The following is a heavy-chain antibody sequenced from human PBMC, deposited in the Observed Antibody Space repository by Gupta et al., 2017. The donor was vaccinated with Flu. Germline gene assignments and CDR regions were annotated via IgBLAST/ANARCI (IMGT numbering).Heavy chain of an antibody. D-gene: IGHD1-7*01. J-gene: IGHJ4*02. CDR2: IERSGHTT. CDR3: AKGQLQESRLDY. V-gene: IGHV3-23*05. Sequence: TFSSYAMYWVRQATGRGLEWVSGIERSGHTTYYADSVRGRFTISRDNSKSTLYLQMNNLRAEDTAVYYCAKGQLQESRLDYWGQGTLVTVSS. CDR1: TFSSYA.